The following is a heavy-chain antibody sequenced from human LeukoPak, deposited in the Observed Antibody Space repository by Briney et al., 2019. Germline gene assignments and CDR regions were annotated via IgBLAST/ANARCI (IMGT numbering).Heavy chain of an antibody. J-gene: IGHJ4*02. D-gene: IGHD2-2*01. CDR1: GFTFSSYG. CDR2: ISYDGSNK. CDR3: AKILGYCSSTSCATFDY. Sequence: GGSLRLSCAASGFTFSSYGMHWVRQAPGKGLEWVAVISYDGSNKYYADSVKGRFTISRDNSKNTLYLQMNSLRAEDTAVYYCAKILGYCSSTSCATFDYWGQGTLVTVSS. V-gene: IGHV3-30*18.